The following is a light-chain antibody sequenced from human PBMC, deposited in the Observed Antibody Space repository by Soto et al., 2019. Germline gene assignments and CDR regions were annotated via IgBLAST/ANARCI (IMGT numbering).Light chain of an antibody. CDR2: KAS. CDR1: QSISSW. CDR3: QQYNSYSVT. Sequence: DIQMTQSPSTLSASVGDRVTITCRASQSISSWLAWYQQKPGKAPKLLIYKASSLESGVPSRFSGSGSGTEFTLNISSLQTDDFATYSCQQYNSYSVTFGQGTKVEIK. V-gene: IGKV1-5*03. J-gene: IGKJ1*01.